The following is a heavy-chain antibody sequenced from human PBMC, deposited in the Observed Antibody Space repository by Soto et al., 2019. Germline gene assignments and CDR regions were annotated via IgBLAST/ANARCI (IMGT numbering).Heavy chain of an antibody. CDR1: GGSIRSYY. J-gene: IGHJ4*02. Sequence: LGGTVSGGSIRSYYRRWILQPPGKGLPRVGDSYYSGSTNYKPSLKIRVTISVDTSNNQFSLKLISVTAADPAVYYCASVTLENIFGYYFDYWGQGTQVPVSS. V-gene: IGHV4-59*01. CDR2: SYYSGST. D-gene: IGHD5-18*01. CDR3: ASVTLENIFGYYFDY.